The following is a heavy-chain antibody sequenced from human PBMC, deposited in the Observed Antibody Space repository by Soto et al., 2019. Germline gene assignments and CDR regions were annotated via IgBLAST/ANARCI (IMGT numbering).Heavy chain of an antibody. CDR1: GFTVSTHY. D-gene: IGHD3-10*01. J-gene: IGHJ4*02. V-gene: IGHV3-66*01. CDR3: ARDSSYYGSGRGVLDY. CDR2: IYSDGST. Sequence: EVQLVESGGGLVRPGGSLRLSCAVSGFTVSTHYMSWVRQAPGKGLESVSIIYSDGSTYYADSVKGRFTTSRDRARNTLYLQMDNLRADDTAVYHCARDSSYYGSGRGVLDYWGPGALVTVSS.